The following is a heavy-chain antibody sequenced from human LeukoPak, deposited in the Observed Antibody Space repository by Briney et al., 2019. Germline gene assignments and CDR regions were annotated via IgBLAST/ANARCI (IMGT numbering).Heavy chain of an antibody. Sequence: HPGGSLRLSCAASGFTFSSYDMHWVRHATGKGLEWVSAIGTAGDTYYPGSVKGRFTISRENAKNSLYLQMNSLRAEDTAVYYCARGTASFYGDYVYYYYYGMDVWGQGTTVTVSS. CDR3: ARGTASFYGDYVYYYYYGMDV. CDR1: GFTFSSYD. J-gene: IGHJ6*02. CDR2: IGTAGDT. V-gene: IGHV3-13*01. D-gene: IGHD4-17*01.